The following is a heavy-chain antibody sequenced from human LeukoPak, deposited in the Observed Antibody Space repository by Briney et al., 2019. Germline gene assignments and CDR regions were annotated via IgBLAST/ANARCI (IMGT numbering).Heavy chain of an antibody. Sequence: SETLSLTCTVSGGSISSYYWSWIRQPPGKGLEWIGYIYYSGSTNYNPSLKSRVTISVDTSKNQFSLKLSSVTAADTAVYYCARESIAARRRAFDIWGQGTMVTVSS. CDR1: GGSISSYY. D-gene: IGHD6-6*01. J-gene: IGHJ3*02. CDR2: IYYSGST. V-gene: IGHV4-59*12. CDR3: ARESIAARRRAFDI.